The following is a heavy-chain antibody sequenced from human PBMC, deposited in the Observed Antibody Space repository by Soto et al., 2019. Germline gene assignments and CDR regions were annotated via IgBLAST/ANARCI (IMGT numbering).Heavy chain of an antibody. CDR2: ISGNGGTT. CDR3: AKDRGGFTNGWEFFDS. CDR1: GFAFSFYS. Sequence: EVVLLESGGGLVQPGGSLRLSCEVSGFAFSFYSMSWVRQAPGKGLEWVASISGNGGTTYYAASGKGRFTFSRDNSKNTLYLQMNNLRGEDTAVYYCAKDRGGFTNGWEFFDSWGQGTLVTVSP. D-gene: IGHD3-10*01. J-gene: IGHJ4*02. V-gene: IGHV3-23*01.